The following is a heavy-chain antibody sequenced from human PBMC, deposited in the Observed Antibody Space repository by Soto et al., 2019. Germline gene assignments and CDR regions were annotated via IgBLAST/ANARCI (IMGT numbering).Heavy chain of an antibody. CDR3: AITYCRDNSCPRDFDF. CDR1: GGTFNTYT. Sequence: QVQVVQSGAEVKKPESSVKVSCKTSGGTFNTYTVNWVRLAPGHGLEWMGRFIPILDMANYAQKFQDRVTITAARSTFTAYMALNRLTSVDTAVYYCAITYCRDNSCPRDFDFWGPGTRVTVSS. CDR2: FIPILDMA. J-gene: IGHJ4*02. V-gene: IGHV1-69*02. D-gene: IGHD2-21*01.